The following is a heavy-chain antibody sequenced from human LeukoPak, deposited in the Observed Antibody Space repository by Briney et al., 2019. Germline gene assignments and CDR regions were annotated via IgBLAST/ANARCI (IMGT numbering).Heavy chain of an antibody. D-gene: IGHD2-2*02. J-gene: IGHJ4*02. V-gene: IGHV3-30*02. CDR3: AKSSDQLLYSKFDF. Sequence: GGTLRLSCATSGFSFSFYGMHWVRQAPGKGLEWVAFIQNDGSFTFYADSVRGRFSISRDNSKNTLFLQMNSLRADDTALYYCAKSSDQLLYSKFDFWGQGTLVTVSS. CDR2: IQNDGSFT. CDR1: GFSFSFYG.